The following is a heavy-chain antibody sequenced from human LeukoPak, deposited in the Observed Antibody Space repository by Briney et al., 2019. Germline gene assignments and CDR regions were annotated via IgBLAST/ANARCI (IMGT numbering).Heavy chain of an antibody. Sequence: KPSETLSLTCTVSGGSLSSGSYYWDWIRQPPGKGLEWIGGIYYSGITHYSPSLKSRVTISVDTSKYQFSLKLSSVTAADTALYYCARLGEYSGYDYWGQGTLVTVSS. CDR3: ARLGEYSGYDY. D-gene: IGHD5-12*01. CDR2: IYYSGIT. V-gene: IGHV4-39*01. J-gene: IGHJ4*02. CDR1: GGSLSSGSYY.